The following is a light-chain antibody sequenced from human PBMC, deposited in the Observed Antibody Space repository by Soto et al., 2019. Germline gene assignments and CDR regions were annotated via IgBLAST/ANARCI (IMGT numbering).Light chain of an antibody. CDR1: QGIKKY. V-gene: IGKV1-27*01. CDR2: AAS. CDR3: QKYDTVPWA. Sequence: DIQMTQSPSSLSASLGDRVTITCRASQGIKKYVAWYQQKPGKVPKLLIYAASSLQSGVPSRFSGSGSGTDFTLTISRLQPEDVATYYCQKYDTVPWAFGQGTKVDIK. J-gene: IGKJ1*01.